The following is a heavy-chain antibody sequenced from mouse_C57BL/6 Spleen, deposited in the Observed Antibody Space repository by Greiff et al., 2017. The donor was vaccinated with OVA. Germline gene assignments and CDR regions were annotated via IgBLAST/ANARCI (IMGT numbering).Heavy chain of an antibody. CDR2: IDPSDSYT. D-gene: IGHD1-1*01. CDR3: ARSDYGSSYTDY. V-gene: IGHV1-69*01. Sequence: VQLQQPGAELVMPGASVKLSCKASGYTFTSYWMHWVKQRPGQGLEWIGEIDPSDSYTNYNQKFKGKSTLTVDKSSSTAYMQLSSLTSEDSAVYYCARSDYGSSYTDYWGQGTTLTVSS. J-gene: IGHJ2*01. CDR1: GYTFTSYW.